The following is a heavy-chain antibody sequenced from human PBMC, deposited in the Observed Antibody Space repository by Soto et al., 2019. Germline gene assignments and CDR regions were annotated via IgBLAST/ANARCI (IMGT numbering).Heavy chain of an antibody. D-gene: IGHD4-4*01. V-gene: IGHV5-51*01. Sequence: GESLKISSKGSGYSFTSYWIGWVRQMPGKGLEWMGIIYPGDSDTRYSPSFQGQVTISADKSISTAYLQWSSLKAPDTAMYYCARQGGLQFSNYYYGMDVWGQGTTVTVSS. CDR2: IYPGDSDT. J-gene: IGHJ6*02. CDR1: GYSFTSYW. CDR3: ARQGGLQFSNYYYGMDV.